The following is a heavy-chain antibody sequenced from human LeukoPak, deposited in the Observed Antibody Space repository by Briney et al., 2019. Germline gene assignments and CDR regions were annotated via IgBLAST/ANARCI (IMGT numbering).Heavy chain of an antibody. CDR1: GYTFTSYG. D-gene: IGHD1-26*01. J-gene: IGHJ4*02. CDR3: ATERVHVGARNARPYNPPDY. Sequence: ASVKVSCKASGYTFTSYGISWARQAPGQGLEWMGWISAYNGNTNYAQKLQGRVTMTTDTSTDTAYMELSSLRSEDTAVYYCATERVHVGARNARPYNPPDYWGQGILVTVSS. V-gene: IGHV1-18*01. CDR2: ISAYNGNT.